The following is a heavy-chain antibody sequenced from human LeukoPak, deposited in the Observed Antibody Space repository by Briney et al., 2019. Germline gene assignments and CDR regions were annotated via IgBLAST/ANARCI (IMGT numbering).Heavy chain of an antibody. CDR1: GFTFSSYW. CDR2: ISYDGGNK. D-gene: IGHD3-9*01. J-gene: IGHJ3*02. Sequence: GGSLRLSCAASGFTFSSYWMSWVRQAPGKGLEWVAVISYDGGNKYYADSVKGRFTISRDNSKNTLYLQMISLRAEDTAVYYCAKDNYFDWSLWHMGDAFDIWGQGTMVTVSS. V-gene: IGHV3-30*18. CDR3: AKDNYFDWSLWHMGDAFDI.